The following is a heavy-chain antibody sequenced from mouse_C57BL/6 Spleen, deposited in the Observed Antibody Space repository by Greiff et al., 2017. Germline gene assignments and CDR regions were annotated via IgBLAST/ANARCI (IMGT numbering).Heavy chain of an antibody. Sequence: VQLQQSGPGLVAPSQSLSITCTVSGFSLTSYAISWVRQPPGKGLEWLGVIWTGGGTNYNSALKSRLSISKDNSKSQVFLKMNSLQTDDTARYYCARSPYGSKGYFDYWGQGSTLTVSS. V-gene: IGHV2-9-1*01. CDR2: IWTGGGT. D-gene: IGHD1-1*01. CDR1: GFSLTSYA. CDR3: ARSPYGSKGYFDY. J-gene: IGHJ2*01.